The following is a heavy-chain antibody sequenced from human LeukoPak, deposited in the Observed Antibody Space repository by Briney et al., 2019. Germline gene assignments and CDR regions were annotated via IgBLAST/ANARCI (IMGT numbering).Heavy chain of an antibody. V-gene: IGHV3-23*01. Sequence: GGSLRLSCAASGFTFSNFAMSWVRQAPGKGLEWVSSISGSGISTYYADSLKGRFTISRDNFKNTLFLQLNSLRAEDTAVYYCAKDLRGYDMDFDYWGQGTLVTVPS. CDR2: ISGSGIST. CDR3: AKDLRGYDMDFDY. D-gene: IGHD5-12*01. J-gene: IGHJ4*02. CDR1: GFTFSNFA.